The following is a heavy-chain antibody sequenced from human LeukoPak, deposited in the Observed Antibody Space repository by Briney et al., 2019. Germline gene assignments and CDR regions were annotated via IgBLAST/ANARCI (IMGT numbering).Heavy chain of an antibody. CDR1: GFTFSSYD. CDR3: ARSLGVGYDY. J-gene: IGHJ4*02. CDR2: IGTAGDT. D-gene: IGHD3-16*01. Sequence: PGGSLRLSCAASGFTFSSYDIHWVRHPTGKGLEWVSGIGTAGDTYYPGSVKGRFTISRENAKNSLYLQMNSLRAGDTAVYYCARSLGVGYDYWGQGTLVTVSS. V-gene: IGHV3-13*01.